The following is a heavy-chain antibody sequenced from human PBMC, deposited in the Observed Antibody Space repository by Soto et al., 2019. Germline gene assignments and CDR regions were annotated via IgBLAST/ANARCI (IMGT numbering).Heavy chain of an antibody. CDR2: IKKDGSEE. CDR3: ARIASSGRGWDV. Sequence: EVQLVESGGGLVQPGGSLRLSCVDSGFTLSSYWMSWVRQAPVKGLEWVGNIKKDGSEENYVDSVKGRFTISRDNAKNSMYLQMNSLRAEDTAVYYCARIASSGRGWDVWGQGTTVVVSS. CDR1: GFTLSSYW. J-gene: IGHJ6*02. V-gene: IGHV3-7*01. D-gene: IGHD3-10*01.